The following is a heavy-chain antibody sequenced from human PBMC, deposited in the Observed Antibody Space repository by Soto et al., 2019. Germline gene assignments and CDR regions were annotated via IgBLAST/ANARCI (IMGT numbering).Heavy chain of an antibody. D-gene: IGHD7-27*01. CDR2: INAGYGNT. Sequence: QVHLVQSGAEVRKPGASVKVSCKASGYTFSSYAMHWVRQAPGQRLEWMGWINAGYGNTKSSQKFQDRVTISGDTSASPAYMELTSLRSEDTAVYYCARDTGDGTFDFWCQGTLVTVSS. CDR1: GYTFSSYA. V-gene: IGHV1-3*01. J-gene: IGHJ4*02. CDR3: ARDTGDGTFDF.